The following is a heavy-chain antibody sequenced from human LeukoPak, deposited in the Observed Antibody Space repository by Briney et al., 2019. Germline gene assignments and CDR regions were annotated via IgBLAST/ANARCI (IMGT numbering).Heavy chain of an antibody. Sequence: GCLRLSCAASGFTFSSYAMHWVRQAPGEGLEWVAVISYDGSNKYYADSVKGRLTISRDNSKNTLYLQMNSLRAEDTAVYYCARAAEDGSLDYWGQGTLVTVSS. J-gene: IGHJ4*02. CDR1: GFTFSSYA. V-gene: IGHV3-30-3*01. CDR2: ISYDGSNK. CDR3: ARAAEDGSLDY.